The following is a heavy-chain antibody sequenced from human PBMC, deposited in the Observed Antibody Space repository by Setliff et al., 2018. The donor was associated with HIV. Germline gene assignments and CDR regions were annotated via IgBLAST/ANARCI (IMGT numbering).Heavy chain of an antibody. J-gene: IGHJ4*02. CDR3: ATDQISDGSGSYPKSYFDY. Sequence: GASVKVSCKVSGYTLTELSMHWVRQAPGKGLEWMGGFDPEDGETIYAQKFQGRATMTEDTSTDTAYMELSSLRSEDTAVYYCATDQISDGSGSYPKSYFDYWGQGTLVTVSS. CDR1: GYTLTELS. V-gene: IGHV1-24*01. D-gene: IGHD3-10*01. CDR2: FDPEDGET.